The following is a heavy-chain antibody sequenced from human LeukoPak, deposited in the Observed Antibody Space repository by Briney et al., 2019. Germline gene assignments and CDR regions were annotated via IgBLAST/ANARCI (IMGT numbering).Heavy chain of an antibody. CDR2: IYHSGST. Sequence: SETLSLTCTVSGYSISSGYYWGWIRQPPGKGLEWIGSIYHSGSTYYNPSLKSRVTISVDKSKNQFSLKLSSVTAADTAVYYCARLTYYDILTGYYYYYYYMDVWGKGTTVTVSS. D-gene: IGHD3-9*01. V-gene: IGHV4-38-2*02. J-gene: IGHJ6*03. CDR1: GYSISSGYY. CDR3: ARLTYYDILTGYYYYYYYMDV.